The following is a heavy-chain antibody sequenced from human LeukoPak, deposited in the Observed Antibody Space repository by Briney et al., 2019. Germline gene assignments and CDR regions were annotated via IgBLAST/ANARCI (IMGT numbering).Heavy chain of an antibody. J-gene: IGHJ4*02. CDR2: INPNSGGT. D-gene: IGHD6-19*01. V-gene: IGHV1-2*02. Sequence: ASVKVSCKASGYTFTGYYMHWVRQAPGQGREWMGWINPNSGGTNYAQKFQGRVTMTRDTSISTAYMELSRLRSDDTAVYYCARDPIAVAGRSFDYWGQGTLVTVSS. CDR3: ARDPIAVAGRSFDY. CDR1: GYTFTGYY.